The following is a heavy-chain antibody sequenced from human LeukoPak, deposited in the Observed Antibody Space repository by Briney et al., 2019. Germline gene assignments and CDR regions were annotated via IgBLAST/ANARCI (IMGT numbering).Heavy chain of an antibody. Sequence: SETLSLTCTVSGGSISSSSYYWGWIRQPPGKGLEWIGSIYYSGSTYYNPSLKSRVTISVDTSKNQFSLKLSSVTAADTAVYYCARDGIAVAATDAFDIWGQGTMVTVSS. J-gene: IGHJ3*02. D-gene: IGHD6-19*01. V-gene: IGHV4-39*07. CDR3: ARDGIAVAATDAFDI. CDR1: GGSISSSSYY. CDR2: IYYSGST.